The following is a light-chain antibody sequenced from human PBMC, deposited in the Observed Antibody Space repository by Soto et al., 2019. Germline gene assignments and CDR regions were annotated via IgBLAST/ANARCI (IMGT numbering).Light chain of an antibody. CDR2: DDY. CDR3: QSYDSSLSGYV. Sequence: QSVLTQPPSLSGAPGQRVAISCTGSSSNIGAGYDVHWYQQLPGTAPKLLIYDDYNRPSGVPDRFSGSKSDTSASLAITGLQAEDEADYFCQSYDSSLSGYVFGTGTKLTVL. CDR1: SSNIGAGYD. V-gene: IGLV1-40*01. J-gene: IGLJ1*01.